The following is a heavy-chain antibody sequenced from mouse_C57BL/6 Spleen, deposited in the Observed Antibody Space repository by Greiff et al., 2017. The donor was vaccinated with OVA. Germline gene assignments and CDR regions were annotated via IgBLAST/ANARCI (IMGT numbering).Heavy chain of an antibody. J-gene: IGHJ4*01. V-gene: IGHV1-15*01. CDR2: IDPETGGT. Sequence: QVTLKVSGAELVRPGASVTLSCKASGYTFTDYEMHWVKQTPVHGLEWIGAIDPETGGTAYNQKFKGKAILTADKSSSTAYMELRSLTSEDSAVYYCTRLYYYAMDYWGQGTSVTVSS. CDR3: TRLYYYAMDY. CDR1: GYTFTDYE.